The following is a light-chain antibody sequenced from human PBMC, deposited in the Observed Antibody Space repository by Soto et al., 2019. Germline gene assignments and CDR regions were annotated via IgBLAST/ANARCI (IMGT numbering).Light chain of an antibody. CDR3: QQYGGSPRK. V-gene: IGKV3-20*01. CDR2: GAS. Sequence: EIVLTQSPCTLSLSPGEGATPSFTASQSISSNFLAWYQQRRGQAPRLLIHGASNRATGIPDRFSGSGSGTDFTLTITRLEPEDFAVYYCQQYGGSPRKFGQGTKVDIK. J-gene: IGKJ1*01. CDR1: QSISSNF.